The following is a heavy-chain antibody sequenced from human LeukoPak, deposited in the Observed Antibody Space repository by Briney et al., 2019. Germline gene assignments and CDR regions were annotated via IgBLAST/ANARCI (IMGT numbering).Heavy chain of an antibody. CDR1: GFTFSSYS. Sequence: GGSLRLFCAASGFTFSSYSMNWVRQAPRKGLEWVSSISSSSSYIYYADSVKGRFTISRDNAKNSLYLQMNSLRAEDTAVYYCARSVASKKGEELDYWGQGTLVTVSS. J-gene: IGHJ4*02. D-gene: IGHD1-1*01. V-gene: IGHV3-21*01. CDR3: ARSVASKKGEELDY. CDR2: ISSSSSYI.